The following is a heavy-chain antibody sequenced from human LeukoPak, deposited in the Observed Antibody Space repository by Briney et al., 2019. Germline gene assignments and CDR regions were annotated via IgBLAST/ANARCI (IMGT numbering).Heavy chain of an antibody. Sequence: GGSLRLSCAASGFSFSTCAMNWVRQAPGEGLEWVSTISGGGDGALYADSVKGRFTISRDNSKNTLFLRMNSLRAEDTAVYYCAKSTRGYSYRTLDYWGQGTLVTVSS. J-gene: IGHJ4*02. V-gene: IGHV3-23*01. D-gene: IGHD5-18*01. CDR3: AKSTRGYSYRTLDY. CDR2: ISGGGDGA. CDR1: GFSFSTCA.